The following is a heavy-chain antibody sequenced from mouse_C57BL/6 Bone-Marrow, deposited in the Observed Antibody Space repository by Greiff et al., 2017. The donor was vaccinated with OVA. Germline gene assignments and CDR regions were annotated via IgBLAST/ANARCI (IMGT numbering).Heavy chain of an antibody. V-gene: IGHV1-64*01. D-gene: IGHD1-1*02. Sequence: QVQLQQPGAELVKPGASVKLSCKASGYTFTSYWMHWVKQRPGQGLEWIGMIHPNSGSTNYNEKSKSKATLTVDKSSSTAYMQLSSLTSADSAVYNCARALVYIDYWGQGTTLTGSS. CDR1: GYTFTSYW. J-gene: IGHJ2*01. CDR3: ARALVYIDY. CDR2: IHPNSGST.